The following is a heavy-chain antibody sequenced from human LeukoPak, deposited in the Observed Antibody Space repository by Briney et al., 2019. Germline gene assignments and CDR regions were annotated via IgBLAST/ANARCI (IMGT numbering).Heavy chain of an antibody. Sequence: ASVKVSCKASGYTFTGYYMHWVRQAPGQGLEWMGWISAYNGNTKYAQKLQGRIIMTTDTSTSTAYMELRSLRSDDTGVYYCARDTYFHDGTGYPSRRWLDYWGQGTLVTVSS. J-gene: IGHJ4*02. CDR1: GYTFTGYY. D-gene: IGHD3-22*01. CDR3: ARDTYFHDGTGYPSRRWLDY. V-gene: IGHV1-18*04. CDR2: ISAYNGNT.